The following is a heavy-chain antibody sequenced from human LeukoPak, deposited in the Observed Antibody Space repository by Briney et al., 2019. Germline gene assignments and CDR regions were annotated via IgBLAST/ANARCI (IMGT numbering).Heavy chain of an antibody. CDR2: INPRGGST. J-gene: IGHJ4*02. Sequence: ASVKVSCKASGYIFTTYYMHWLRQAPGQGPEWMGIINPRGGSTDYAQKFQGRVTMTSDTSTSTVYMELKSLRSEDTAVYFCARVGATGATADNWGQGTLVTVSS. D-gene: IGHD2-21*02. CDR3: ARVGATGATADN. CDR1: GYIFTTYY. V-gene: IGHV1-46*01.